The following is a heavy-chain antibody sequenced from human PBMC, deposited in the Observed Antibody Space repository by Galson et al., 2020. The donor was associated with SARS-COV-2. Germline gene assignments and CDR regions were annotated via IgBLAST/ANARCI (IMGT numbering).Heavy chain of an antibody. V-gene: IGHV4-59*01. D-gene: IGHD4-17*01. CDR3: ARDSDDYGKLPNY. CDR2: IYYSGST. Sequence: ASETLSLTCTVSGGSISSYYWSWIRQPPGKGLEWIGYIYYSGSTNYNPSLKSRVTISVDTSKNQFSLKLSSVTAADTAVYYCARDSDDYGKLPNYWGQGTLVTVSS. J-gene: IGHJ4*02. CDR1: GGSISSYY.